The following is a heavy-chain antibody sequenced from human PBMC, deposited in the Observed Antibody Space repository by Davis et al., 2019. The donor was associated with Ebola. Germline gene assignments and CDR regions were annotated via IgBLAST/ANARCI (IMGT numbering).Heavy chain of an antibody. CDR1: GGSISSSSYY. CDR3: ARVVGGYSYGYGDYYYYGMDV. J-gene: IGHJ6*02. D-gene: IGHD5-18*01. V-gene: IGHV4-39*07. CDR2: IYYSGST. Sequence: SETLSLTCTVSGGSISSSSYYWGWIRQPPGKGLEWIGSIYYSGSTYYNPSLKSRVTISVDTSKNQFSLKLSSVTAADTAVYYCARVVGGYSYGYGDYYYYGMDVWGQGTTVTVSS.